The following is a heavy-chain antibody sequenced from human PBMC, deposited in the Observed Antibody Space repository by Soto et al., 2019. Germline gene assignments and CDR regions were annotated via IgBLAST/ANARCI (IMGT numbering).Heavy chain of an antibody. J-gene: IGHJ4*02. V-gene: IGHV1-18*01. Sequence: QVQLVPSGPEVKKPGASVTVSCKTSGYTFTSYGISWVRQAPGQGLEWMGWISTDKGKTNYAQKFQGRVTMTTDTSTSTAYMELRSLRSDDTAAYYCATRSPAFDYWGQGTLVTVST. CDR3: ATRSPAFDY. CDR1: GYTFTSYG. CDR2: ISTDKGKT.